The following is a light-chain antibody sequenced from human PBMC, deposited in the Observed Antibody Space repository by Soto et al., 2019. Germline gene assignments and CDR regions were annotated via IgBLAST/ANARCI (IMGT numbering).Light chain of an antibody. Sequence: DIQITQSPSSLSSSVGDRFTITCLASQNIAFYLNWYQQKPGRAPKLLIYSASSLQSAAPSRFSGSGSGTDFTLTINSLQPEDFATYYCQHSYSTPFAFGPGT. J-gene: IGKJ3*01. V-gene: IGKV1-39*01. CDR3: QHSYSTPFA. CDR1: QNIAFY. CDR2: SAS.